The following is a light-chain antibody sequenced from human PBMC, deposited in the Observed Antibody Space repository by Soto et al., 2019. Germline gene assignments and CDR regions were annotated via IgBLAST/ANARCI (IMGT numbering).Light chain of an antibody. V-gene: IGKV3-20*01. CDR3: QQYDTSYT. CDR2: HAS. CDR1: ETIGYNY. J-gene: IGKJ2*01. Sequence: EIVLTQFPGTLSLSPGERATLSCRASETIGYNYIAWYQQRPGQAPTLLIDHASTRAPGIPDRFSGSGSGTDFSLTISRLEPGDFAVYYCQQYDTSYTFGPGTKLEI.